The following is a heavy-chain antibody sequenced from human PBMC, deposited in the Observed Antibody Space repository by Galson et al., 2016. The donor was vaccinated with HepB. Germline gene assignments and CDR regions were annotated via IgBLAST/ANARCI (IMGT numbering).Heavy chain of an antibody. J-gene: IGHJ6*02. Sequence: SETLSLTCSVSGASASSHYWGWTRQPPGKGLEWIGSMYYSGSTNYNPSLKSRVTISVDTAKNQFSLKLKSVTAADTAVYYCARHPPSGYYYYGLDVWGQGTTVTVSS. V-gene: IGHV4-39*01. CDR3: ARHPPSGYYYYGLDV. CDR2: MYYSGST. CDR1: GASASSHY. D-gene: IGHD1-26*01.